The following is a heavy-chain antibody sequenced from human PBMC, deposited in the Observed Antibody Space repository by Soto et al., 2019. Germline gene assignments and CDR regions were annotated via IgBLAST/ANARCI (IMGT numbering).Heavy chain of an antibody. J-gene: IGHJ3*02. CDR1: GCTFSSYA. D-gene: IGHD6-19*01. CDR3: AREYSSGRRAFDI. CDR2: IIPIFGTA. V-gene: IGHV1-69*13. Sequence: SVKVSCKASGCTFSSYAISWVRQAPGQGLEWMGGIIPIFGTANYAQKFQGRVTITADESTSTAYMELSSLRSEDTAVYYCAREYSSGRRAFDIWGQGTMVTVSS.